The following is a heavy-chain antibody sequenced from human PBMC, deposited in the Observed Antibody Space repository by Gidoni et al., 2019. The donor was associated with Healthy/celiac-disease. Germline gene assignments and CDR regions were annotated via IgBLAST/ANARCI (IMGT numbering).Heavy chain of an antibody. CDR1: GYTFPSYG. V-gene: IGHV1-18*04. Sequence: QVQLVQSGAEVKKPGDPVKLSCKASGYTFPSYGISWVRQAPGQGLEWMGWISAYNGNTNYAQKLQGRVTMTTDTSTSTAYMELRSLRSDDTAVYYCARDSPVADPGTGLGDYWGQGTLVTVSS. CDR2: ISAYNGNT. D-gene: IGHD6-19*01. J-gene: IGHJ4*02. CDR3: ARDSPVADPGTGLGDY.